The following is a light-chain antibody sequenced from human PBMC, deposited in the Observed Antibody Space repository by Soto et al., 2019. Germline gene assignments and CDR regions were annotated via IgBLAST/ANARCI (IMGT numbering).Light chain of an antibody. CDR2: VGTGGLVG. CDR1: SGYSNYK. V-gene: IGLV9-49*01. CDR3: GADHGSGSNCVGVV. J-gene: IGLJ2*01. Sequence: QSVLTQPPSASASLGASVTLTCTLSSGYSNYKVDWYQQRPGKGPRFVMRVGTGGLVGSKGDGIPDRFSVLGSGLNRYLTIKNSQEEDESDYHCGADHGSGSNCVGVVFGGGTKLTVL.